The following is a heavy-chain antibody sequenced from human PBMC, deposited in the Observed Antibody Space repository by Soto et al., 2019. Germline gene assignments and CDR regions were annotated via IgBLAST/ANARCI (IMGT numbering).Heavy chain of an antibody. CDR1: GFTFDDYA. CDR2: ISWNSGSI. V-gene: IGHV3-9*01. D-gene: IGHD3-9*01. CDR3: AKEAYDILTGYYAYYYYYYMDV. Sequence: GGSLRLSCAASGFTFDDYAMHWVRQAPGKGLEWVSGISWNSGSIGYADSVKGRFTISRDNAKNSLYLQMNSLRAEDTALYYCAKEAYDILTGYYAYYYYYYMDVWGKGTTVTVSS. J-gene: IGHJ6*03.